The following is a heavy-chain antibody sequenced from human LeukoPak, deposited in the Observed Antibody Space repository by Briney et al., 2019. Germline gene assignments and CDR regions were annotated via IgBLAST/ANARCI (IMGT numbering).Heavy chain of an antibody. CDR3: ARAVGTVVTPVDY. Sequence: GGSLRLSCAASGFTFSSYSMNWVRQAPGKGLEWVSSISGTSSYIHYADSVEGRFTVSRDNAKNSLYLQMNSLRGEDTAVYYCARAVGTVVTPVDYWGQGTLVTVSS. V-gene: IGHV3-21*01. CDR1: GFTFSSYS. CDR2: ISGTSSYI. J-gene: IGHJ4*02. D-gene: IGHD4-23*01.